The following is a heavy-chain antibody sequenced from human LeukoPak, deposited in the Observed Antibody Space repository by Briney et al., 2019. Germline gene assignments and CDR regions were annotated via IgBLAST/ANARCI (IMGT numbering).Heavy chain of an antibody. CDR1: GGSISSGGYS. Sequence: SETLSLTCTVSGGSISSGGYSWSWIRQHPGKGLEWIGYIYYSGTTYYNPSLRSRVTISVDTSKNQFSLRLSSVTAADTAVYYCARGGRWLQFNYWGQGTLVTVSS. D-gene: IGHD5-24*01. V-gene: IGHV4-31*03. J-gene: IGHJ4*02. CDR3: ARGGRWLQFNY. CDR2: IYYSGTT.